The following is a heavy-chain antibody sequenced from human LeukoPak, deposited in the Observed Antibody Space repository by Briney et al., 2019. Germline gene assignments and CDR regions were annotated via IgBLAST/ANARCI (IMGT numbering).Heavy chain of an antibody. J-gene: IGHJ3*01. CDR3: ARDRPKYYYESSDYYQHDAFDV. Sequence: TLSLTCTVSGGSISSGGYYWNWIRQYPGKGLEWIGNIYYRGSTYNNPSLKSRVSITLDTSKNQFSLKLSSVIAADTAVYYCARDRPKYYYESSDYYQHDAFDVWGQGTMDTVSS. V-gene: IGHV4-31*03. D-gene: IGHD3-22*01. CDR1: GGSISSGGYY. CDR2: IYYRGST.